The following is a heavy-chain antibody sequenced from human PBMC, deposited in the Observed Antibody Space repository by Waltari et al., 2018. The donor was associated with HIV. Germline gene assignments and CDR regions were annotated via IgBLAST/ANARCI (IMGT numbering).Heavy chain of an antibody. J-gene: IGHJ3*02. CDR1: GGTFSSYT. CDR3: ARGYDTGAFRI. CDR2: IIPMLNIA. V-gene: IGHV1-69*02. D-gene: IGHD2-8*02. Sequence: QVQLVQSGPEVKNPGSSVKVSCKASGGTFSSYTISWVRQAPGQGLEWMGRIIPMLNIANYAQNLQGRVTITADKTRSTAYMDLSSLRSDDTAVYFCARGYDTGAFRIWGQGTVVTVSS.